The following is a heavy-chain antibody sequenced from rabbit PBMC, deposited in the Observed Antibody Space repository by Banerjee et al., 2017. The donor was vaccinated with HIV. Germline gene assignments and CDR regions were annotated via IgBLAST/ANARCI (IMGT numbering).Heavy chain of an antibody. J-gene: IGHJ6*01. Sequence: QEQLEESGGDLVKPGGTLTLTCKASGIDFNSYYYMCWVRQAPGKGLEWIGCIYTSSGSTWYASWAKGRFTISKTSSTTVTLQMTSLTAADTATHFCARGTGGAGDGLNLWGQGTLVTVS. CDR2: IYTSSGST. V-gene: IGHV1S45*01. CDR1: GIDFNSYYY. CDR3: ARGTGGAGDGLNL. D-gene: IGHD4-2*01.